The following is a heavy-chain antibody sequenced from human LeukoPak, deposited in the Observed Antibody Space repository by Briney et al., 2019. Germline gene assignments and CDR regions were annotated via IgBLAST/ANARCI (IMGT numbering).Heavy chain of an antibody. V-gene: IGHV1-69*06. D-gene: IGHD6-19*01. CDR2: IIPIFGTA. CDR1: GGTFSSYA. Sequence: GASVKVSCKASGGTFSSYAISWVRQAPGQGLEWMGGIIPIFGTANYAQKFQGRVTITADKSTSTAYMELSSLRSEDTAVYYCARGIAVAGTRWFDPWGQGTLVTVSS. J-gene: IGHJ5*02. CDR3: ARGIAVAGTRWFDP.